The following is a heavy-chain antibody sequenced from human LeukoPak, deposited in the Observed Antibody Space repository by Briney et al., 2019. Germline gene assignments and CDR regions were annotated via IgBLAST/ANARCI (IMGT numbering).Heavy chain of an antibody. CDR3: ARPTNFKGYCSGGSCLRDAFDI. Sequence: PSETLSLTCAVYGGSFSGYYWSWIRQPPGKGLEWIGEINHSGSTNYNPSLKSRVTISVDTSKNQFSLKLGSVTAADTAVYYCARPTNFKGYCSGGSCLRDAFDIWGQGTMVTVSS. CDR1: GGSFSGYY. CDR2: INHSGST. D-gene: IGHD2-15*01. J-gene: IGHJ3*02. V-gene: IGHV4-34*01.